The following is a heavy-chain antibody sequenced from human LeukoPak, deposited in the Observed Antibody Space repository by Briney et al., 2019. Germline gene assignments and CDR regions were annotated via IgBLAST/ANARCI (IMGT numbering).Heavy chain of an antibody. CDR3: ASLDTAKSRFDY. Sequence: SQTLSLTSALSGDSVSINSAAWNWIRQSPSKGLEWLGRTYYRSKWYNDYAVAVKSRITINPDTSKNQFSQQLNSVTPEDTAVYYCASLDTAKSRFDYWGQGTLVTVSS. V-gene: IGHV6-1*01. D-gene: IGHD5-18*01. CDR1: GDSVSINSAA. CDR2: TYYRSKWYN. J-gene: IGHJ4*02.